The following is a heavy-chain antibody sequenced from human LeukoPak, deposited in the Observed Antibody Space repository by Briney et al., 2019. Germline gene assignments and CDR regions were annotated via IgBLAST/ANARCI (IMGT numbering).Heavy chain of an antibody. CDR2: IIPILGIA. CDR1: GGTFSSYA. D-gene: IGHD5-24*01. CDR3: AGHVEMATIGRDY. Sequence: ASVKVSCKASGGTFSSYAISWVRQAPGQGLEWMGRIIPILGIANYAQKFQGRVTITADKSTSTAYMELSSLRSEDTAVYYCAGHVEMATIGRDYWGQGTLVTVSS. J-gene: IGHJ4*02. V-gene: IGHV1-69*04.